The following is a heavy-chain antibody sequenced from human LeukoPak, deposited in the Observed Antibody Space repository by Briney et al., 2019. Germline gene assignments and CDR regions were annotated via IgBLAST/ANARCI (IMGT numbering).Heavy chain of an antibody. D-gene: IGHD3-22*01. J-gene: IGHJ4*02. CDR1: GFYA. CDR2: ISGSGGST. V-gene: IGHV3-23*01. CDR3: AKDGLYYYDSSGYYRFDY. Sequence: PGGSLRLSCAASGFYAMSWVRQAPGKALEWVSAISGSGGSTYYADSVKGRFTISRDNSKNTLYLQMNSLRAEDTAVYYCAKDGLYYYDSSGYYRFDYWGQGTLVTVSS.